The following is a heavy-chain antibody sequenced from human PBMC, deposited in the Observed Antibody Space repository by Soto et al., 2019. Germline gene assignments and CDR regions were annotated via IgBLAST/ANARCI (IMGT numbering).Heavy chain of an antibody. V-gene: IGHV1-69*02. Sequence: SVKVSCKASGDSFSRSTFSWVRQATGQGLEWMGRIIPILGIANYAQKFQGRVTITADTSTSTAYMELSSLRSEDTAVYYCARGYSYGYGLGYYYYGMDVWGQGTTVTVS. D-gene: IGHD5-18*01. J-gene: IGHJ6*02. CDR1: GDSFSRST. CDR2: IIPILGIA. CDR3: ARGYSYGYGLGYYYYGMDV.